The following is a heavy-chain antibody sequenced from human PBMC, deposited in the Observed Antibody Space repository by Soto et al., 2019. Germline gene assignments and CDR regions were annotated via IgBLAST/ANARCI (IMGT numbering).Heavy chain of an antibody. V-gene: IGHV4-59*08. J-gene: IGHJ4*02. CDR2: IYYSGST. Sequence: PSETLSLTCTVSGGSISSYYWSWFRQPPGKGLEWIGYIYYSGSTNYNPSLKSRVTISVDTSKNQFSLKLSSVTAADTAVYYCARRYGGHFDYWGQGTLVTVSS. CDR1: GGSISSYY. CDR3: ARRYGGHFDY. D-gene: IGHD4-17*01.